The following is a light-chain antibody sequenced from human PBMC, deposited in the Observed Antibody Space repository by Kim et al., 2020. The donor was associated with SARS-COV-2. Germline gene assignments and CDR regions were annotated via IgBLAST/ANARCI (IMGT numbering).Light chain of an antibody. CDR3: QQYNDWWT. J-gene: IGKJ1*01. Sequence: SVSPGERATLSCRASQTINSNLAWYQEKPGQAPRLLIYDASTRATGIPARFSGSGSGTEFTLTISDLQSEDVAVYYCQQYNDWWTFVQGTKVDIK. V-gene: IGKV3-15*01. CDR1: QTINSN. CDR2: DAS.